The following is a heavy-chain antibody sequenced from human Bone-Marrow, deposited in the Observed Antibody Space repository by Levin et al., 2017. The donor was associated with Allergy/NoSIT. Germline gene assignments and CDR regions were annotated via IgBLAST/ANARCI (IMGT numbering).Heavy chain of an antibody. Sequence: EASVKVSCKASGYTFTDYYVHWVRQAPGQGLEWMGWINPNSGETVFARNFQGRVTMTRDASISTAYMELSFLRSDDTAVYFCAKWSPKSGSYNYWGQGTLVTVSS. D-gene: IGHD1-26*01. J-gene: IGHJ4*02. CDR2: INPNSGET. CDR3: AKWSPKSGSYNY. CDR1: GYTFTDYY. V-gene: IGHV1-2*02.